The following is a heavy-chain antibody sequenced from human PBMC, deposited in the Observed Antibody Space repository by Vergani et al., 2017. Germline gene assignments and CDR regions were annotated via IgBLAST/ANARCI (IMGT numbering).Heavy chain of an antibody. CDR1: GGTFSSYA. V-gene: IGHV1-69*18. J-gene: IGHJ4*02. D-gene: IGHD3-22*01. Sequence: QVQLVQSGAEVKKPGSSMKVSCKASGGTFSSYAISWVRQAPGQGLEWMGRIIPIFGTANYAQKFQGRVTITADESTSTAYMELSSLRSEDTAVYYCARDSGDYYDSSGSGYFDYWGQGTLVTVSS. CDR3: ARDSGDYYDSSGSGYFDY. CDR2: IIPIFGTA.